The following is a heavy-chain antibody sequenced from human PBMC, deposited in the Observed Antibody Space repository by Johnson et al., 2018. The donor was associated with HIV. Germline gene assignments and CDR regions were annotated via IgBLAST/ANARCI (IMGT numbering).Heavy chain of an antibody. CDR1: GFTFSSYA. D-gene: IGHD3-9*01. Sequence: QMQLVESGGGVVQPGRSLRLSCAASGFTFSSYAMHWVRQAPAKGLEWVAAISYDGSDKDHADSVKGRFTITRDNSKNTLYLQMSGLRVEDTAVYYCMTDILTGYYNPDGFDIWGQGTMVTVS. V-gene: IGHV3-30*04. J-gene: IGHJ3*02. CDR2: ISYDGSDK. CDR3: MTDILTGYYNPDGFDI.